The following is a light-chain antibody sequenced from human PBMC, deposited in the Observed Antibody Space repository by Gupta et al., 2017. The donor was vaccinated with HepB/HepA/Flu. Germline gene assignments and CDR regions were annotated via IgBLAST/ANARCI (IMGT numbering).Light chain of an antibody. CDR3: QTWGTGIRI. V-gene: IGLV4-69*01. Sequence: QPLLTQSPSASASLGASVALTCTLSSGHSNYAIAWHQQQPDKGPRFLMKLNSDGTHSNGDGIPDRFSGFSSGAERYLIISSLQSEDEADYYCQTWGTGIRIFGGGTKLTVL. J-gene: IGLJ2*01. CDR2: LNSDGTH. CDR1: SGHSNYA.